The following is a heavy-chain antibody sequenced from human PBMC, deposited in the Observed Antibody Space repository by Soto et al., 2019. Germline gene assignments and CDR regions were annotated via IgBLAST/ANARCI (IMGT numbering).Heavy chain of an antibody. CDR2: IYYSGST. D-gene: IGHD3-3*01. CDR3: ASTTYYDFWSGYYHYFDY. V-gene: IGHV4-31*03. CDR1: GASVSTDGYY. J-gene: IGHJ4*02. Sequence: SDTLSLTCTVSGASVSTDGYYWSWLRQHPGKGLEWIGYIYYSGSTYYNPSLKSRVTISVDTSKNQFSLKLSSVTAADTAVYYCASTTYYDFWSGYYHYFDYWGQGTLVTVSS.